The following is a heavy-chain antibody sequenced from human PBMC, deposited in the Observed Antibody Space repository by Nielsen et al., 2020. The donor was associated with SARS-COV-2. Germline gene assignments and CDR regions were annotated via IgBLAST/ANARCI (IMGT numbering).Heavy chain of an antibody. CDR2: IRRDGGAR. J-gene: IGHJ6*01. CDR3: TLLQEHL. CDR1: GFSLSNYW. V-gene: IGHV3-7*01. Sequence: GGSLRLSCVGSGFSLSNYWMSWVRQAPGKGLEWVANIRRDGGARFYVDSVKGRFTISRDNAKNSLYLQMNSLHQGPIGLPPGTLLQEHLWG.